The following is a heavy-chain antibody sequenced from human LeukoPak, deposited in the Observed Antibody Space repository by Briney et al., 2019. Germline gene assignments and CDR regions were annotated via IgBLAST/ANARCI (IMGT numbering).Heavy chain of an antibody. J-gene: IGHJ4*02. Sequence: GPLRFSFAAPGFPSVSNELTWFARLPGRGWNGFHAFLTGGASYYADSMKGRFTVSRDNSRNTLYLQMNSLRVEDTAVYFCARWGGYGYALDSWGQGTLVTLSS. V-gene: IGHV3-66*01. CDR3: ARWGGYGYALDS. CDR2: FLTGGAS. CDR1: GFPSVSNE. D-gene: IGHD5-18*01.